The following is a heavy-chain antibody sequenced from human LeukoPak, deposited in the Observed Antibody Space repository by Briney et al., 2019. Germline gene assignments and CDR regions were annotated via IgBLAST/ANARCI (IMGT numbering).Heavy chain of an antibody. CDR1: GYSISSGYY. V-gene: IGHV4-38-2*02. CDR3: ARVQKWLSSQNDY. J-gene: IGHJ4*02. D-gene: IGHD3-22*01. Sequence: SETLSLTCTVSGYSISSGYYWDWIRQPPGKGLEWIGTLSHSGSSYYNPSLKSRVTISVDTSKNQFSLKLSSVTAADTAVYYCARVQKWLSSQNDYWGQGTLVTVSS. CDR2: LSHSGSS.